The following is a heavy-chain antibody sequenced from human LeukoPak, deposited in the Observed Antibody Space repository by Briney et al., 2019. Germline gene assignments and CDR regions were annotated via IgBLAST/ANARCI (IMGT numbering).Heavy chain of an antibody. CDR2: INPNSGGT. CDR1: GYTFTGYY. V-gene: IGHV1-2*02. CDR3: ASGGPRYCSGGSCLGDYYYYYYYMDV. Sequence: ASVKVSCKASGYTFTGYYMHWVRQAPGQGLEWMGWINPNSGGTNYAQKFQGRVTMTRDTSISTAYMELSRLRSDDTAVYYRASGGPRYCSGGSCLGDYYYYYYYMDVWGKGTTVTVSS. J-gene: IGHJ6*03. D-gene: IGHD2-15*01.